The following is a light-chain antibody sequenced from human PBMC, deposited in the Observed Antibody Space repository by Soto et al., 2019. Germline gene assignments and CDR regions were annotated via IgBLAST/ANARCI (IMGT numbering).Light chain of an antibody. Sequence: EIVLTQSPGTLSLSPGERATLSCRASQSVSSSYLAWYQQKPGQAPRLLIYGASSRATGIPDRFGGSGSGTDLTLTISRLEPEDFAVYYCQHYDSLPITFGQGTRLEIK. V-gene: IGKV3-20*01. J-gene: IGKJ5*01. CDR3: QHYDSLPIT. CDR1: QSVSSSY. CDR2: GAS.